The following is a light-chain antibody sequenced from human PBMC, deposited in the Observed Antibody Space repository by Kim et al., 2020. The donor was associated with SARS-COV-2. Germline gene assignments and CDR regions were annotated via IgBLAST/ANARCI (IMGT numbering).Light chain of an antibody. V-gene: IGKV3-20*01. CDR2: GVF. CDR3: QQYESTPQT. Sequence: EIVLTQSPGPLSLSPGGGAAISCRASQTVSANYLAWYQQKPGQAPRLLIYGVFSRATGIPERFSGSGSGTDFTLTISRLEPEDFAVYYCQQYESTPQTFGRGTKVDIK. J-gene: IGKJ4*01. CDR1: QTVSANY.